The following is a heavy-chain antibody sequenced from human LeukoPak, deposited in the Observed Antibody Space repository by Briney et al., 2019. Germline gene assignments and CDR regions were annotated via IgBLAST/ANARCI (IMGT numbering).Heavy chain of an antibody. CDR2: ISDSGGS. D-gene: IGHD6-13*01. CDR3: ARFGSSTWYKGAFDI. V-gene: IGHV4-61*01. CDR1: GGSVSSGISY. J-gene: IGHJ3*02. Sequence: SETLSLTRTVSGGSVSSGISYWSWIRQPRGEGLEWIAYISDSGGSDYNPSLRGRVTISLDTSKNQFSLRLTSVSDAYTAVYYCARFGSSTWYKGAFDIWGQGTMVTVAS.